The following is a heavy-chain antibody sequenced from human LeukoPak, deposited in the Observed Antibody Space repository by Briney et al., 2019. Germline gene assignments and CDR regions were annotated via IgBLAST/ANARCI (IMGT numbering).Heavy chain of an antibody. CDR3: ARSGYCGAGTCYSDYFDY. V-gene: IGHV3-72*01. CDR2: VRNKANGYRT. CDR1: GFTLSDHY. Sequence: GGSLRLSCAASGFTLSDHYMDWVRQAPGKVLEWVGRVRNKANGYRTEYAASVEGRFTVSGDASKNSLYLQMNSLKTEDTAVYYCARSGYCGAGTCYSDYFDYWGLGTRVTVSS. D-gene: IGHD2-15*01. J-gene: IGHJ4*02.